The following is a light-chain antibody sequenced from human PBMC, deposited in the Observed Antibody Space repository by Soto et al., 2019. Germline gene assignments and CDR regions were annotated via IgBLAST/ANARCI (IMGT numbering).Light chain of an antibody. V-gene: IGKV3-15*01. CDR1: QSVSSD. CDR2: DAS. CDR3: QQDKLCYT. Sequence: EIVMTQSPATLYASPGERATLSCRATQSVSSDLAWYQQKRGQAPMLLIYDASTRSTGNPARFSGSGAGTEFTLTSSSLPSEDFAVYYCQQDKLCYTFAQGTKLEIK. J-gene: IGKJ2*01.